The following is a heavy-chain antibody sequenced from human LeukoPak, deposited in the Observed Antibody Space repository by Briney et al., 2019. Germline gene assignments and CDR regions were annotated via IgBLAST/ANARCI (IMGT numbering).Heavy chain of an antibody. D-gene: IGHD6-13*01. CDR3: ARALAGTFYYYCYYMDV. V-gene: IGHV3-48*03. J-gene: IGHJ6*03. Sequence: GGSLRLSCATSGFTFSSYEMNWVRQAPGKGLEWVSYISSSGSTIYYADSVKGRFTISRDNAKNSLYLQMNSLRAEDTAVYYCARALAGTFYYYCYYMDVWGKGTTVTVSS. CDR1: GFTFSSYE. CDR2: ISSSGSTI.